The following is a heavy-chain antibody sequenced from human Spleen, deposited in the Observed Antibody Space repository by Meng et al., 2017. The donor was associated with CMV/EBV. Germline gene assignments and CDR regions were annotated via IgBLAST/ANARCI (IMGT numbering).Heavy chain of an antibody. CDR2: MYYGGNT. CDR3: ATTYSGNSLVKV. CDR1: GASIGTYY. J-gene: IGHJ4*02. D-gene: IGHD1-26*01. V-gene: IGHV4-59*05. Sequence: SETLSLTCTVSGASIGTYYWTWIRQPPGKGLEWIGSMYYGGNTYYNSSLKSRVTISIDTSKNHFSLELSSVTAADTAVYYCATTYSGNSLVKVWGQGTLVTVSS.